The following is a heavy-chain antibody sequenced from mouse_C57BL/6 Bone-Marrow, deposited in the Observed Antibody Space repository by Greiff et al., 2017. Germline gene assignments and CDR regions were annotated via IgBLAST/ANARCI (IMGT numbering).Heavy chain of an antibody. J-gene: IGHJ3*01. V-gene: IGHV3-6*01. Sequence: VQLQQSGPGLVKPSQSLSLTCSVTGYSITSGYYWNWIRQFPGNKLEWMGYISYDGSNNYNPSLKNRISITRDTSKNQFFLTLNSVTTEDTATYYCASVWFAYWGQGTLVTVSA. CDR3: ASVWFAY. CDR2: ISYDGSN. CDR1: GYSITSGYY.